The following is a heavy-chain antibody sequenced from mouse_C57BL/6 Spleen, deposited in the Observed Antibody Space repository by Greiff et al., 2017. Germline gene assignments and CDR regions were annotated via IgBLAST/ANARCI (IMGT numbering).Heavy chain of an antibody. V-gene: IGHV5-12*01. CDR1: GFTFSDYY. CDR2: ISNGGGST. D-gene: IGHD4-1*01. CDR3: ARRGNWDWYFDV. Sequence: VQLKESGGGLVQPGGSLKLSCAASGFTFSDYYMYWVRQTPEKRLEWVAYISNGGGSTYYPDTVKGRFTISRDNAKNTLYLQMSRLKSEDTAMYYCARRGNWDWYFDVWGTGTTVTVSS. J-gene: IGHJ1*03.